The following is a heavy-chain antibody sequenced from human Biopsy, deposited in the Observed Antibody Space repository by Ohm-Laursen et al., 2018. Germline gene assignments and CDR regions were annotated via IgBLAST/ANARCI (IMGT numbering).Heavy chain of an antibody. Sequence: SLRLSCAASGFTFRNYALTWVRQAPGKGLEWVSVITGVGGVTYYADPVKGRFTVSRDNSMNTMFLQMNSLRAQDAGTYYCAKWGTSMALYHFYGMDVWGQGTTVIVSS. J-gene: IGHJ6*02. CDR2: ITGVGGVT. CDR3: AKWGTSMALYHFYGMDV. CDR1: GFTFRNYA. V-gene: IGHV3-23*01. D-gene: IGHD5-18*01.